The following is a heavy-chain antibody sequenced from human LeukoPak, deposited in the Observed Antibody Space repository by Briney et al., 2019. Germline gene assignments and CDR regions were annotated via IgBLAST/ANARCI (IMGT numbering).Heavy chain of an antibody. CDR2: INPNSGGT. CDR3: ARVELGSYYDSSGYYYDY. D-gene: IGHD3-22*01. J-gene: IGHJ4*02. Sequence: ASVKVSCKASGYTFTGYYMHWVRQAPGQGLEWMGWINPNSGGTNYAQKFQGRVTMTTDTSTSTAYMELRSLRSDDTAVYYCARVELGSYYDSSGYYYDYWGQGTLVTVSS. V-gene: IGHV1-2*02. CDR1: GYTFTGYY.